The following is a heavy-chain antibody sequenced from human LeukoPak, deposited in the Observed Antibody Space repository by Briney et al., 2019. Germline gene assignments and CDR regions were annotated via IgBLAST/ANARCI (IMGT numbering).Heavy chain of an antibody. J-gene: IGHJ4*02. CDR3: ETYYYDSSGYLGVDY. CDR2: IIPIFGTA. CDR1: GGTFSSYA. Sequence: SVKVSCKASGGTFSSYAISWVRQAPGQELEWMGGIIPIFGTANYAQKFQGRVTITADESTSTAYMELSSLRSEDTAVYYCETYYYDSSGYLGVDYWGQGTLVTVSS. D-gene: IGHD3-22*01. V-gene: IGHV1-69*13.